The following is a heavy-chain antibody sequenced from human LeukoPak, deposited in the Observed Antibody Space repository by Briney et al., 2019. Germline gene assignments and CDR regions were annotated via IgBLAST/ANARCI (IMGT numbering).Heavy chain of an antibody. Sequence: GRSLRLSCVVSGFTFSSHGMHWVRQAPGKGLEWVAVISYDGSNKYYADSVKGRFTISRDNSKNTLYLQMNSLRAEDTAAYYCAKNEPPAAAWGWFDPWGQGTLVTVSS. J-gene: IGHJ5*02. V-gene: IGHV3-30*18. CDR1: GFTFSSHG. D-gene: IGHD6-13*01. CDR2: ISYDGSNK. CDR3: AKNEPPAAAWGWFDP.